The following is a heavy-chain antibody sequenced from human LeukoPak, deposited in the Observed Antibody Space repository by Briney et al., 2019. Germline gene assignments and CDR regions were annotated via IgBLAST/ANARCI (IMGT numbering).Heavy chain of an antibody. CDR3: ARNLHYYDSSGYLDY. V-gene: IGHV1-69*05. CDR1: GGTFSSYA. Sequence: ASVKVSCKASGGTFSSYAISWVRQAPGQGLEWMGRIIPIFGTANYAQKFQGRVTITTDESTSTAYMELSSQRSEDTAVYYCARNLHYYDSSGYLDYWGQGTLVTVSS. J-gene: IGHJ4*02. CDR2: IIPIFGTA. D-gene: IGHD3-22*01.